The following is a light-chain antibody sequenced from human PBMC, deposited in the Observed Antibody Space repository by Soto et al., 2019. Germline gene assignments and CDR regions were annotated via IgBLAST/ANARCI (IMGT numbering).Light chain of an antibody. CDR1: QTVNSNF. CDR2: GAS. V-gene: IGKV3-20*01. Sequence: EIVLTQSPGTLSLSPGERATLSCSASQTVNSNFLAWYQQKPGQAPRLLIYGASIRATGLPDRFSGSGSGTDFTLTISKLEPDDFALYYCQNYGSPPVTFGGGTKVEIK. J-gene: IGKJ4*01. CDR3: QNYGSPPVT.